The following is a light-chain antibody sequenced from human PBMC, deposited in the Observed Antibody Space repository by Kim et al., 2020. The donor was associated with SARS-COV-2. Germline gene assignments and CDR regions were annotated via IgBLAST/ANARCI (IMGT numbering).Light chain of an antibody. V-gene: IGKV1-5*03. CDR2: KAS. Sequence: YASVRDRVTITCRASQSISSWLAWYQQKPGKAPKLLIYKASSLESGVPSRFSGSGSGTEFTLTISSLQPDDFATYYCQQYNSYSYTFGQGTKLEI. J-gene: IGKJ2*01. CDR1: QSISSW. CDR3: QQYNSYSYT.